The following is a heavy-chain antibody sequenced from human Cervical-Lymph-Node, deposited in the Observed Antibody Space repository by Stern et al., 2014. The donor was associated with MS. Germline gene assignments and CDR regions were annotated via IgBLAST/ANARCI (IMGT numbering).Heavy chain of an antibody. J-gene: IGHJ4*02. D-gene: IGHD5-24*01. CDR1: GGSISSAEYY. V-gene: IGHV4-30-4*01. CDR3: ARDADGYSLVFGY. Sequence: QLQLQESGPGLVKPSQTLSLTCAVTGGSISSAEYYWSWIRQSPGKGLEWIGYSHNSGPTYYNPSLKSRVTISVDTSKNQFSLKLRSVTAADTAVYYCARDADGYSLVFGYWGRGTLVTVSS. CDR2: SHNSGPT.